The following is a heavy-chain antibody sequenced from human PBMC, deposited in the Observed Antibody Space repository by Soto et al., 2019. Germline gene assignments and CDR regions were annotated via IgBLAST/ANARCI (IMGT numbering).Heavy chain of an antibody. CDR1: GGSISSGGYY. D-gene: IGHD3-22*01. J-gene: IGHJ3*02. Sequence: QVQLQESGPGLVKPSQTLSLTCTVSGGSISSGGYYWSWISQHPGKGLEWIGYIYYSGSTYYNPSLKSRVTISVDTSKNQFSLKLSSVTAADTAVYYCARSENVSSGPEAFDIWGQGTMVTVSS. V-gene: IGHV4-31*03. CDR2: IYYSGST. CDR3: ARSENVSSGPEAFDI.